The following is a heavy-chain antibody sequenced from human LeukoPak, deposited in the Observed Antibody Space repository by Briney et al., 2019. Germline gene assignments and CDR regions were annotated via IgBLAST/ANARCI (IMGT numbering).Heavy chain of an antibody. V-gene: IGHV1-2*02. CDR3: ARDISGSCSSPSCYVVRGFEY. Sequence: GASVKVSCKASGYTFTGYYIHWVRQAPGQGLEWMGWINPNSGGTNYAQKFQGRVTMTRDTSISTAYMELSRLTSDDTAVYYCARDISGSCSSPSCYVVRGFEYWGQGTLVSVSS. D-gene: IGHD2-2*01. CDR2: INPNSGGT. J-gene: IGHJ4*02. CDR1: GYTFTGYY.